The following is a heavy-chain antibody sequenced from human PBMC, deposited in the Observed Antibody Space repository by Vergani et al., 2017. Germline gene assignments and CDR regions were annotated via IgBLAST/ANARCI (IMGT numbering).Heavy chain of an antibody. V-gene: IGHV3-21*01. Sequence: VQLVESGGGLVKPGGSLRLSCAASGFTFSSYSMNWVRQAPGKGLEWVSSISSSSSYIYYADSVKGRFTISRDNAKNSLYLQMNRLRAEDTAVYYCAGGRGDYYGSGGLDYWGQGTLVTVSS. J-gene: IGHJ4*02. D-gene: IGHD3-10*01. CDR2: ISSSSSYI. CDR3: AGGRGDYYGSGGLDY. CDR1: GFTFSSYS.